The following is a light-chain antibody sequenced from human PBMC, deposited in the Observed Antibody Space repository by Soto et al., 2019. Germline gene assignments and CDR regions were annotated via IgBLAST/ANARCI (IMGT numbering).Light chain of an antibody. CDR2: AAS. CDR3: QQYAGSPPFT. Sequence: EIVLTQSPDTLSLSPGERATLSCRASQSIKYLSWYQQKPGQAPRLLIYAASSRPTGIPYRFSGSGSGTDFTLTISRLEPEDLAVYYCQQYAGSPPFTFGPGTKVDIK. CDR1: QSIKY. J-gene: IGKJ3*01. V-gene: IGKV3-20*01.